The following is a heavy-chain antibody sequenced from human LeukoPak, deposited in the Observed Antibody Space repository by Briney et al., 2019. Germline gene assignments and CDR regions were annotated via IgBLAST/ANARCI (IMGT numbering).Heavy chain of an antibody. CDR1: GGTFSAYW. V-gene: IGHV3-7*01. CDR2: INEDGSVK. D-gene: IGHD2-21*02. J-gene: IGHJ4*02. Sequence: GGSLRLSCAVTGGTFSAYWMDWVRQSPGKGLEWVAEINEDGSVKYYVDSMKGRFTISRDNAKNSLYLQMNSLGAEDTAVYYCAKVPRDSDCYWGQGTLVTVSS. CDR3: AKVPRDSDCY.